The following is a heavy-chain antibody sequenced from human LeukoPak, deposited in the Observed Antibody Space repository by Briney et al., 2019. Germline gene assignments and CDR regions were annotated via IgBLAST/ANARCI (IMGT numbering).Heavy chain of an antibody. CDR2: ISGSGGST. V-gene: IGHV3-23*01. J-gene: IGHJ4*02. Sequence: PGGSLRLSCAASGLTFSSYAMSWVRQAPGKGLEWVSGISGSGGSTYYADSVKGRFTISRDNSKNTLYLQMNSLRAEDTAVYYCLYYYDSSGYTLDYWGQGTLVTVSS. CDR1: GLTFSSYA. D-gene: IGHD3-22*01. CDR3: LYYYDSSGYTLDY.